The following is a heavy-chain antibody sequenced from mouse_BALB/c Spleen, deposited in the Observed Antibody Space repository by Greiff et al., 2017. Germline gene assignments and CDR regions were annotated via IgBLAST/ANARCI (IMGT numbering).Heavy chain of an antibody. V-gene: IGHV5-9-3*01. D-gene: IGHD2-4*01. CDR1: GFTFSSYA. J-gene: IGHJ3*01. CDR2: ISSGGSYT. CDR3: ARHGVITTGWCAY. Sequence: EVHLVESGGGLVKPGGSLKLSCAASGFTFSSYAMSWVRQTPEKRLEWVATISSGGSYTYYPDSVKGRFTISRDNAKNTLYLQMSSLRSEDTAMYYCARHGVITTGWCAYWGQGTLVTVSA.